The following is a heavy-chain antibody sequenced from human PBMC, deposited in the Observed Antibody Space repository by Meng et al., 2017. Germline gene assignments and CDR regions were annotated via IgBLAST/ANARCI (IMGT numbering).Heavy chain of an antibody. CDR2: IDWDDEK. CDR1: GFARSTSGMC. J-gene: IGHJ6*02. V-gene: IGHV2-70*20. D-gene: IGHD2-15*01. CDR3: ARIPTYCSGGSCHYYYYGMDV. Sequence: SGPTLVKPTQTLTLTCTFSGFARSTSGMCVSWVRQPPGKALEWLALIDWDDEKYYSTSLKTRLTISKDTSNNQVVLTMTNMDPVDTATYYCARIPTYCSGGSCHYYYYGMDVWGQGTTVTVSS.